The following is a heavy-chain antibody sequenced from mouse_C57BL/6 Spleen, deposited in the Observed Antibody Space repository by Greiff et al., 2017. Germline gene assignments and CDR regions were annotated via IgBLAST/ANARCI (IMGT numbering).Heavy chain of an antibody. Sequence: QVQLQQPGAELVMPGASVKLSCKASGYTFTSYWMHWVKQRPGQGLEWIGEIDPSDSYTNYNQQFTGKSTLTVDKSSSTAYMKLSSLTSEDSAVYYCAIIDYYGSSYEGVNYWGQGTTLTVSS. CDR1: GYTFTSYW. V-gene: IGHV1-69*01. D-gene: IGHD1-1*01. CDR2: IDPSDSYT. J-gene: IGHJ2*01. CDR3: AIIDYYGSSYEGVNY.